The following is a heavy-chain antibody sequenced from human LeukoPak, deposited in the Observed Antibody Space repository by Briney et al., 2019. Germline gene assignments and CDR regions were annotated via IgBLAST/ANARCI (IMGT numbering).Heavy chain of an antibody. CDR1: GFTFSSYG. D-gene: IGHD6-19*01. J-gene: IGHJ6*02. CDR2: VSYDGSNK. V-gene: IGHV3-30*18. CDR3: AKGGKQWLVHYYYYGMDV. Sequence: GGSLRLSCAASGFTFSSYGMHWVRQAPGKGREWGAVVSYDGSNKYYADSVKGRFTISRDNSKNTLYLQMNSLRAEDTAVYYCAKGGKQWLVHYYYYGMDVWGQGTTVTVSS.